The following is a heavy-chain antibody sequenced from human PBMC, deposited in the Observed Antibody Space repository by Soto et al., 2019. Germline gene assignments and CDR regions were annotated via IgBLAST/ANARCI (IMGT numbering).Heavy chain of an antibody. D-gene: IGHD5-12*01. Sequence: ASVNVSCKASGYTLTNYGVTWVRRAPGQGLEWLGRVTPYKADTNSAQNLQGRVTMATDTSTNTAYLELRSLRSDDTAVYFCATDGPSNSGNLYAFDIWGQGTMVTVSS. CDR3: ATDGPSNSGNLYAFDI. V-gene: IGHV1-18*04. CDR2: VTPYKADT. J-gene: IGHJ3*02. CDR1: GYTLTNYG.